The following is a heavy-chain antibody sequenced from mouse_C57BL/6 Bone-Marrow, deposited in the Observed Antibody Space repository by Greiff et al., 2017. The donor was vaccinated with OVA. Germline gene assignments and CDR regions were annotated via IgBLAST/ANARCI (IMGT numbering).Heavy chain of an antibody. CDR2: ISNGGGST. V-gene: IGHV5-12*01. CDR3: ARHSYYGSSYWYFDV. D-gene: IGHD1-1*01. J-gene: IGHJ1*03. Sequence: EVHLVESGGGLVQPGGSLKLSCAASGFTFSDYYMYWVRQTPEKRLEWVAYISNGGGSTYYPDTIKGRFTISRDNAKNTQYLQMSRLKSEDTAMYYCARHSYYGSSYWYFDVWGTGTTVTVSS. CDR1: GFTFSDYY.